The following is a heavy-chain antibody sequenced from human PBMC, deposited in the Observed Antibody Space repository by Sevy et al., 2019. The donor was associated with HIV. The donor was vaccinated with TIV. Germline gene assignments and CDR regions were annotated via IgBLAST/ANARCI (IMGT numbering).Heavy chain of an antibody. D-gene: IGHD3-9*01. CDR2: FDPEDGET. Sequence: ASVKVSCKVSGYTLTELSMHWVRQAPGKGLEWMGGFDPEDGETIYAQKFQGRVTMTEDTSTDTAYMELSSLRSEDTAVYYCATGGIPYYDILTGYYRNYFDYRGQGTLVTVSS. CDR3: ATGGIPYYDILTGYYRNYFDY. J-gene: IGHJ4*02. CDR1: GYTLTELS. V-gene: IGHV1-24*01.